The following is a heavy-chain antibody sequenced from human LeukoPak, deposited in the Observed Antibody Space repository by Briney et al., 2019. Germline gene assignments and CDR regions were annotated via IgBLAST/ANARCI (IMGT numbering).Heavy chain of an antibody. CDR3: AKLRVDLGDYIGY. CDR2: ISGSGGRT. D-gene: IGHD3-9*01. Sequence: GGSLRLSCAASGFTFSSYWMQWVRQAPGKGLEWVSGISGSGGRTYYADSVKGRFTISRDNSKNTLYLQMNSLRAEDTAVYYCAKLRVDLGDYIGYWGQGTLVTVSS. CDR1: GFTFSSYW. V-gene: IGHV3-23*01. J-gene: IGHJ4*02.